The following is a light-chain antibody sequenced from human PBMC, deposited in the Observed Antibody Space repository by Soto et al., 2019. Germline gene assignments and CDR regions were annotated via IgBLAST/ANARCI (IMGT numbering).Light chain of an antibody. V-gene: IGKV1-9*01. Sequence: DIHLTQSPSSLSGSVGDRVTITCRASQAITNNLAWYQQKPGNPPKLLIYEESTLHSGVPSRFSGRKVGTQFILTICSLQPEDFSTYYSQQVKSYPRTFGGGTKVEIK. CDR3: QQVKSYPRT. CDR2: EES. CDR1: QAITNN. J-gene: IGKJ4*01.